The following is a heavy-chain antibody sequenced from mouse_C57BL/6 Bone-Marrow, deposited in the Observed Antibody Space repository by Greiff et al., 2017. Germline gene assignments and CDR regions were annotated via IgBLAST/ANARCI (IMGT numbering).Heavy chain of an antibody. J-gene: IGHJ4*01. Sequence: EVQVVESGEGLVKPGGSLKLSCAASGFTFSSYAMSWVRQTPEKRLEWVAYISSGGDYIYYADTVKGRFTISRDNARNTLYLQMSSLKSEDTAMYYCTRDHYYGSSYYAMDYWGQGTSVTVSS. CDR2: ISSGGDYI. V-gene: IGHV5-9-1*02. D-gene: IGHD1-1*01. CDR3: TRDHYYGSSYYAMDY. CDR1: GFTFSSYA.